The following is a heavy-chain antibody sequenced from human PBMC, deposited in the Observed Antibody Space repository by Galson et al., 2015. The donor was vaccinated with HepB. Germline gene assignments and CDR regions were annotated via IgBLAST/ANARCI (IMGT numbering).Heavy chain of an antibody. CDR1: GYTLTNYH. CDR3: ARETPDTYYFDY. D-gene: IGHD2-15*01. J-gene: IGHJ4*02. CDR2: IFAGGGST. V-gene: IGHV1-46*01. Sequence: SVKVSCKASGYTLTNYHFHWVRQAPGQGPEWMGKIFAGGGSTRYAERFQGRVTLTRDSSTSTIYMEVSSLRSDDTAVYYCARETPDTYYFDYWGQGTLLTVSS.